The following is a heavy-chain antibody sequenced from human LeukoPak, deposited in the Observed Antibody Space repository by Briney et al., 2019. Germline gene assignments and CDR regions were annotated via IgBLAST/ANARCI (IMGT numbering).Heavy chain of an antibody. J-gene: IGHJ4*02. CDR2: INSDGSST. CDR3: AREPLGAGQYYFDS. CDR1: GFTFNSYW. V-gene: IGHV3-74*03. D-gene: IGHD6-19*01. Sequence: GGSLRLSCAASGFTFNSYWMHWVRHAPGKGLVWVSRINSDGSSTKDADSVKGRFTISRDNAKNTLYLQMNSLRAEDTAVYFCAREPLGAGQYYFDSWGQGTLVTVSS.